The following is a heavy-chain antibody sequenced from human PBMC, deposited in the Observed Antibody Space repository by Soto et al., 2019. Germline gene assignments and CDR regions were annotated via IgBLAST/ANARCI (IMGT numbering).Heavy chain of an antibody. Sequence: QVQLVQSGAEVKKPGSSVKVSCKASGGTFSSYAIGWVRQAPGQGLEWMGGIIPIFGTANYAQKFQGRVTITADESTSTAYMELSSLRSEDTAVYYCARDPNYDFWSGYYYYGMDVWGQGTTVTVSS. CDR1: GGTFSSYA. D-gene: IGHD3-3*01. J-gene: IGHJ6*02. V-gene: IGHV1-69*12. CDR3: ARDPNYDFWSGYYYYGMDV. CDR2: IIPIFGTA.